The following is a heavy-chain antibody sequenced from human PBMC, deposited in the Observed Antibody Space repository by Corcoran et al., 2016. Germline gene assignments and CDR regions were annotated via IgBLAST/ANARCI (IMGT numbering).Heavy chain of an antibody. CDR1: GGSISSYY. V-gene: IGHV4-59*01. J-gene: IGHJ6*02. CDR3: AVGDPGVPAAIRDYYYYGMDV. CDR2: IYYSGST. Sequence: QVQLQESGPGLVKPSETLSLTCTVSGGSISSYYWSWIRQPPGKGLEWIGYIYYSGSTNYNPSLKSRVTISVDTSKNQFSLKLSSVTAADTAVYYCAVGDPGVPAAIRDYYYYGMDVWGQGTTVTVSS. D-gene: IGHD2-2*02.